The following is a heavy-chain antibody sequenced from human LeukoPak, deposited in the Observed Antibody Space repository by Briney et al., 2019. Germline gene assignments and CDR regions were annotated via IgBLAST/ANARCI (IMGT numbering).Heavy chain of an antibody. Sequence: SETLSLTRTVSGGSISSSSYYWGWIRQPPGKGLEWIGSIYYSGSTYYNPSLKSRVTISVDTSKNQFSLKLSSVTAADTAVYYCARHEEGDAFEIWGQGTMVTVSS. CDR3: ARHEEGDAFEI. CDR1: GGSISSSSYY. J-gene: IGHJ3*02. V-gene: IGHV4-39*01. CDR2: IYYSGST.